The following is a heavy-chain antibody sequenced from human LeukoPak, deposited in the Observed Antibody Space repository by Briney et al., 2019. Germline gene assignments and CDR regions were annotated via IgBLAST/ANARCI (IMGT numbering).Heavy chain of an antibody. D-gene: IGHD2-8*02. CDR1: GYSVSSHHY. CDR3: ARTYWAHDAFDI. CDR2: VYHAGSN. Sequence: SETLSLTCSVSGYSVSSHHYWGWIRQPPGKGLEWIGTVYHAGSNYNNPSLESRLTISMDTSKNQYSLKLTSVTVADTAVYYCARTYWAHDAFDIWGQGTMVTVSS. V-gene: IGHV4-38-2*01. J-gene: IGHJ3*02.